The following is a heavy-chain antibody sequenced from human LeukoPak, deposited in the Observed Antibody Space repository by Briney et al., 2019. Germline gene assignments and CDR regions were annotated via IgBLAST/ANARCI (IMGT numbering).Heavy chain of an antibody. Sequence: GGSLRLPCAASGFTFSSYSMNWVRQAPGKGLEWVSSISSSSSYIYYADSVKGRFTISRDNAKNSLYLQMNSLRAEDTAVYYCARSGSYHDAFDIWGQGTMVTVSS. V-gene: IGHV3-21*01. J-gene: IGHJ3*02. CDR1: GFTFSSYS. D-gene: IGHD1-26*01. CDR2: ISSSSSYI. CDR3: ARSGSYHDAFDI.